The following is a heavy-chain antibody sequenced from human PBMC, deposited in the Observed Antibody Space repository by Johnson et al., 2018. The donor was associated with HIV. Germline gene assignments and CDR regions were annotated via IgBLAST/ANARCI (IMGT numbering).Heavy chain of an antibody. D-gene: IGHD6-19*01. J-gene: IGHJ3*02. V-gene: IGHV3-30*04. Sequence: QVQLVESGGGVVRPGRSLSLSCTASGFTFSTYAMHWVRQAPGKGLEWVAVVSYDGSTEFYADSVKGRFTISRDNAKNSLYLQMNSLRPEDTAVYYCARDQGWSRGWLFDAFDIWGQGTMVTVSS. CDR2: VSYDGSTE. CDR3: ARDQGWSRGWLFDAFDI. CDR1: GFTFSTYA.